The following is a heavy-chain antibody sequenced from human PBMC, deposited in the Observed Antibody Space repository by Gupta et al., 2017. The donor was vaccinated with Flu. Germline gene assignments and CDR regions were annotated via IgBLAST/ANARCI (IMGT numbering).Heavy chain of an antibody. CDR3: AREDTAMVGGVCIY. Sequence: EVQLVQSGAEVTKPGDSLKISCKGSGYSFTSYWIVWVRQMPEKGLEWMGIIYPGDSDTRYSPSLQGQVTISADKSISTAYLQWSSLKTSDTAMYFCAREDTAMVGGVCIYWGQGTLVTVSS. D-gene: IGHD5-18*01. CDR2: IYPGDSDT. CDR1: GYSFTSYW. J-gene: IGHJ4*02. V-gene: IGHV5-51*03.